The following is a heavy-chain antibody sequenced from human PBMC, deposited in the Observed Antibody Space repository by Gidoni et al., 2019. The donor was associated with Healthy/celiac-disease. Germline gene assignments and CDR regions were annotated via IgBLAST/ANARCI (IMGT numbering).Heavy chain of an antibody. CDR1: GFTFSSYW. J-gene: IGHJ6*02. Sequence: EVQLVESGGGLVQPGGSLRLSCAASGFTFSSYWSQWVRKAPGKGLVWVSRINSDGSSTSYADSVKGRFTISRDNAKNTLCLQMNSLRAEDTAVYYCARDHETTVTEFYWLLYSYYYGMDVWGQGTTVTVSS. CDR2: INSDGSST. D-gene: IGHD3-9*01. V-gene: IGHV3-74*01. CDR3: ARDHETTVTEFYWLLYSYYYGMDV.